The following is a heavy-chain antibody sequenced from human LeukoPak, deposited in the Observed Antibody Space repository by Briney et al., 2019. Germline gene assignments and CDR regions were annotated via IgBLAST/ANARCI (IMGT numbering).Heavy chain of an antibody. D-gene: IGHD1-7*01. CDR1: GGSFSGYY. CDR2: INHSGST. J-gene: IGHJ6*02. Sequence: SETLSLTCAVYGGSFSGYYWSWIRQPPGKGLEWIGEINHSGSTNYNPSLKSRVTISVDTSKNQFSLKLSSVTAADTAVYYCARVYNWNYDYYYYGMDVWGQGTTVTVSS. V-gene: IGHV4-34*01. CDR3: ARVYNWNYDYYYYGMDV.